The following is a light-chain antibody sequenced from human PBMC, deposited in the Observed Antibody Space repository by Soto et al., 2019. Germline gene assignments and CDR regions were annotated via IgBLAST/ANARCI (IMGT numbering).Light chain of an antibody. CDR3: QQYGSSPRT. CDR2: GAS. J-gene: IGKJ1*01. Sequence: EIVLTQSPGTLSLSPGERATLSCRASQSVSSSYLAWYQPRPGQAPRLLIYGASSRATGIPDRFSGSGSGTDFTLTISRLEPEDFAVYYCQQYGSSPRTFGQGTKV. CDR1: QSVSSSY. V-gene: IGKV3-20*01.